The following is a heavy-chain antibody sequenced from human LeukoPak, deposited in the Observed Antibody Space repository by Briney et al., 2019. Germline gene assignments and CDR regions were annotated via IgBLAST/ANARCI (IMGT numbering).Heavy chain of an antibody. J-gene: IGHJ5*02. V-gene: IGHV1-18*01. D-gene: IGHD3-3*01. CDR2: ISAYNGNT. CDR1: GYTFTSYG. CDR3: AKAAGYDFWSGFLNWLDP. Sequence: ASVKVSCKASGYTFTSYGISWVRQAPGQGLEWMGGISAYNGNTNYAQKLQGRVTMTTDTSTSTAYMELRSLRSDDTAVYYCAKAAGYDFWSGFLNWLDPWGQGTLVTVSS.